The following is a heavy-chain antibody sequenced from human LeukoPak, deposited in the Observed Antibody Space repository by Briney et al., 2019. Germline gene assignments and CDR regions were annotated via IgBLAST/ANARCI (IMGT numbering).Heavy chain of an antibody. CDR3: AREARNYYDSSGYYFDAFDI. CDR1: GGSISSYY. D-gene: IGHD3-22*01. J-gene: IGHJ3*02. CDR2: IYYSGST. V-gene: IGHV4-59*01. Sequence: SETLSLTCTVSGGSISSYYWSWIRQPPGKGLEWIGYIYYSGSTNYNPSLKSRVTISVDTPKNQFSLKLSSVTAADTAVYYCAREARNYYDSSGYYFDAFDIWGQGTMVTVSS.